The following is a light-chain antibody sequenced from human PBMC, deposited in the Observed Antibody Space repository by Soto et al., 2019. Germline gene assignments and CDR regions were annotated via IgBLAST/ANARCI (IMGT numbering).Light chain of an antibody. CDR3: QQRSNWPIFT. Sequence: EIVLTQSPATLSLSPGERATLSCRASQSVSSYLAWYQQKPGQAPRLLIYDASNRATGIPARFSGSGSGPDFTLTISSLEPEDFAVYDCQQRSNWPIFTFGPGTKVDIK. CDR2: DAS. V-gene: IGKV3-11*01. J-gene: IGKJ3*01. CDR1: QSVSSY.